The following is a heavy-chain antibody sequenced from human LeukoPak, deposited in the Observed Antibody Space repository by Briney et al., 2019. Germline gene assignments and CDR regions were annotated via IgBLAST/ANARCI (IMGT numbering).Heavy chain of an antibody. V-gene: IGHV3-23*01. CDR1: GFTFSSYA. J-gene: IGHJ4*02. CDR2: ISGSGGST. D-gene: IGHD2-2*01. Sequence: GSLRLPCAASGFTFSSYAMSWVRQAPGKGLEWVSAISGSGGSTYYADSVKGRFTISRDNSKNTLHLQMNSLRAEDTAVYYCAKSTSIVVVPAALDYWGQGTLVTVSS. CDR3: AKSTSIVVVPAALDY.